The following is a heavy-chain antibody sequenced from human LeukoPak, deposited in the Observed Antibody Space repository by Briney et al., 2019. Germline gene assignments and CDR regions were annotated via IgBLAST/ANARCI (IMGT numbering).Heavy chain of an antibody. D-gene: IGHD5-12*01. J-gene: IGHJ4*02. CDR3: ARDPVRGYSGYEGDY. CDR2: IKQDGSEK. CDR1: GFTFSSYW. V-gene: IGHV3-7*01. Sequence: GGSLRLSCAAPGFTFSSYWMSWVRQAPGKGLEWVANIKQDGSEKYYVDSVKGRFTISRDNAKNSLYLQMNSLRAEDTAVYYCARDPVRGYSGYEGDYWGQGTLVTVSS.